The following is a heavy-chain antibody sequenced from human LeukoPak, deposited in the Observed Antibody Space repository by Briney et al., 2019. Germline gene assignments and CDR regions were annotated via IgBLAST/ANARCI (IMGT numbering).Heavy chain of an antibody. J-gene: IGHJ4*02. D-gene: IGHD3-10*01. CDR2: ISWDSLVV. CDR3: ARAYGENAALEIDY. CDR1: GLPFDDYA. V-gene: IGHV3-9*01. Sequence: PGGSLTLSCVASGLPFDDYAMHWVRQVPRQGLEWVSAISWDSLVVGDADTVKGRFTISRDNSERSLFLEMNFLRGDDTALYYCARAYGENAALEIDYWGEGTMVTVSS.